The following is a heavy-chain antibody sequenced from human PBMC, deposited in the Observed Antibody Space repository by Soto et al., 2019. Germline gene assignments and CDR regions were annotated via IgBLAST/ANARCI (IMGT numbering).Heavy chain of an antibody. J-gene: IGHJ5*02. CDR2: ITSDGKSK. V-gene: IGHV3-74*01. CDR3: ARESGDWPLNWFDP. Sequence: GGSLRLSCAASGSNFSNHWMHWVRQRPAEGLVWVSRITSDGKSKAYAESVKGRFAISRDNAKNTLYLQMNGLIAEDTAVYYCARESGDWPLNWFDPWGQGTLVTVSS. CDR1: GSNFSNHW. D-gene: IGHD2-21*02.